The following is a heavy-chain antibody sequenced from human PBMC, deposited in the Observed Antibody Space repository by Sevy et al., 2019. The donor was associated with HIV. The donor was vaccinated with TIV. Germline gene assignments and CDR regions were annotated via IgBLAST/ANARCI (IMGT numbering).Heavy chain of an antibody. J-gene: IGHJ4*02. CDR1: GFTFNKYN. Sequence: GGSLRLSCAASGFTFNKYNMNWVRQAPGKGLEWVSTITGYSTDIYYADSVKGRFTISRDDAKNSLYLQMNGLRAEDTAIYYCARAEQTYFIDYWGQGTLVTVSS. CDR3: ARAEQTYFIDY. CDR2: ITGYSTDI. D-gene: IGHD2-8*01. V-gene: IGHV3-21*06.